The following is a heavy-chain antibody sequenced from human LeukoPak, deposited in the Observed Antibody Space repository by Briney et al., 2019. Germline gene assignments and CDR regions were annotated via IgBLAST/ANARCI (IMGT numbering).Heavy chain of an antibody. CDR2: TYYRSKWYN. J-gene: IGHJ6*02. CDR1: GDSVSSNSAA. Sequence: SQTLSLTCAISGDSVSSNSAAWNWIRQSPSRGLEWLGRTYYRSKWYNDYAVSVKSRITINPDTSKNQFSLQLNSVTPEDTAVYYCARGPPPQIYYYYGMDVWGQGTTVTVSS. CDR3: ARGPPPQIYYYYGMDV. V-gene: IGHV6-1*01.